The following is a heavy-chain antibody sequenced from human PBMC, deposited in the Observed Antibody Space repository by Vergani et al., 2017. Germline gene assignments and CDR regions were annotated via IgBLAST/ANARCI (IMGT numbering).Heavy chain of an antibody. J-gene: IGHJ5*02. V-gene: IGHV3-30-3*01. CDR2: ISYDGSNK. D-gene: IGHD3-10*01. Sequence: QVQLVESGGGVVQPGRSLRLSCAASGFTFSSYAMHWVRQAPGKGLEWVAVISYDGSNKYYADSVKGRFTISRDNSKNTLYLQMNSLRAEDTAVYYCARGNSDRGCFDPWGQGTLVTVSS. CDR1: GFTFSSYA. CDR3: ARGNSDRGCFDP.